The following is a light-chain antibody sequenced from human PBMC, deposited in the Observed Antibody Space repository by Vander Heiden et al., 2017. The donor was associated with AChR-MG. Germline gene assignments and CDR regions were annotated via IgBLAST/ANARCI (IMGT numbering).Light chain of an antibody. V-gene: IGKV3-15*01. CDR1: HSVSSN. Sequence: DTVLPQSPPTLSVSPGERATISCRASHSVSSNLAWYQQKPGQAPRLLIYGASTRATGIPARFSGSGSGTEFTLTITSLQSEDFAVYYCHQYNRWPLGTFGQGTKVEIK. J-gene: IGKJ1*01. CDR2: GAS. CDR3: HQYNRWPLGT.